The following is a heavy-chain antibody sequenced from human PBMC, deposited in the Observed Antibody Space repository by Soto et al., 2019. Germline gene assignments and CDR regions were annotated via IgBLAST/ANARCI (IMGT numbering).Heavy chain of an antibody. D-gene: IGHD3-16*01. CDR3: ARGGTPIDY. CDR2: ISAYNGNT. V-gene: IGHV1-18*01. Sequence: QVQLVQSGAEVKKPGASVKVSCKASGYTFTNFGISWVRQAPGQGLEWMGWISAYNGNTNYAQKLQGRVTMTKDTSTTTGCMEVRSLRFDNTSVYYGARGGTPIDYWGQGTLVTVSS. J-gene: IGHJ4*02. CDR1: GYTFTNFG.